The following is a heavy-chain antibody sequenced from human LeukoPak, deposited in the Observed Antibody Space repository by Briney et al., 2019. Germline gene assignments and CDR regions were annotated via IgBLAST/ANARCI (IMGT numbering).Heavy chain of an antibody. CDR2: ISAYNGNT. D-gene: IGHD4-17*01. J-gene: IGHJ4*02. CDR1: GYTFTSYG. Sequence: ASVKVSCKASGYTFTSYGISWVRQAPGQGLEWMGWISAYNGNTNYAQKLQGRVTMTTDTSTSTAYMELRSLRSDDTAVYYCARDLVQVGYGDGGGDYWGQGTLVTVSS. CDR3: ARDLVQVGYGDGGGDY. V-gene: IGHV1-18*01.